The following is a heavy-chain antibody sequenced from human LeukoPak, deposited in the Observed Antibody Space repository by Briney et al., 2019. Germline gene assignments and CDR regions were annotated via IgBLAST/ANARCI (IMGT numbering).Heavy chain of an antibody. CDR1: GFTVSSNY. CDR2: IYSGGST. Sequence: GGSLRLSCAASGFTVSSNYMSWVRQAPGKGLEWVSVIYSGGSTYYADSVKGRFTISRDTPKNTLHLQMNSLRAEDTAVYYCATWPGGWYGEDSWGQGTLVTVSS. CDR3: ATWPGGWYGEDS. V-gene: IGHV3-53*01. D-gene: IGHD6-19*01. J-gene: IGHJ4*02.